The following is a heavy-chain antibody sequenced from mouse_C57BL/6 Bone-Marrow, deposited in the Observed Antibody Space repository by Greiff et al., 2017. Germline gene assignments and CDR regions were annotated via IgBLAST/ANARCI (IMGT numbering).Heavy chain of an antibody. D-gene: IGHD1-1*01. CDR1: GFTFSSYA. CDR2: ISAGGSYT. J-gene: IGHJ1*03. V-gene: IGHV5-4*01. CDR3: AGDFDYYGGSDVRWYFDV. Sequence: EVQLVESGGGLVKPGGSLKLSCAASGFTFSSYAMSWVRQTPEQRLEWVATISAGGSYTYYPDNVKGRFTISRDNAKNTLYLQLSQLKSEDTAMYNCAGDFDYYGGSDVRWYFDVWGTGTTVTVSS.